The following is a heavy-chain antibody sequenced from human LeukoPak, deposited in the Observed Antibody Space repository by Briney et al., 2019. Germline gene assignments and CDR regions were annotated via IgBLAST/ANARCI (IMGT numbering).Heavy chain of an antibody. V-gene: IGHV3-9*01. J-gene: IGHJ3*02. D-gene: IGHD1-26*01. CDR3: TTPYSGSPYAYDAFDI. Sequence: GGSLRLSCAASGFTFDDYAMHRVRQAPGKGLEWVSAISWNSGNIGYADSVKGRFTISRDNAKNSLYLQMNSLRADDTAVYYCTTPYSGSPYAYDAFDIWGQGTMVTVSS. CDR1: GFTFDDYA. CDR2: ISWNSGNI.